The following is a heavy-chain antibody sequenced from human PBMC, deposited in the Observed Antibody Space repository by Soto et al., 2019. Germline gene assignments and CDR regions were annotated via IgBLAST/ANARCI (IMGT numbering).Heavy chain of an antibody. V-gene: IGHV1-2*04. J-gene: IGHJ4*02. Sequence: GDSVKVSCKASGYTFTGYYMHWVRQAPGQGLEWMGWINPNSGGTNYAQKFQGWVTMTRDTSISTAYMELSRLRSDDTAVYYCARVGCSGGSCYDYWGQGTLVTVSS. CDR1: GYTFTGYY. D-gene: IGHD2-15*01. CDR2: INPNSGGT. CDR3: ARVGCSGGSCYDY.